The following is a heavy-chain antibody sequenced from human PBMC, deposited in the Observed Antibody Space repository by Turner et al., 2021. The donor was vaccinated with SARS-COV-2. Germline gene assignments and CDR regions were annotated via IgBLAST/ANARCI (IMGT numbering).Heavy chain of an antibody. CDR3: ARHPLNYDFWSGYYYYGMDV. V-gene: IGHV4-59*08. CDR2: IYYSGNT. D-gene: IGHD3-3*01. CDR1: GGSISGYY. Sequence: QVQLQESGPGLVKPSETLSLTCTVSGGSISGYYGSWLRQPPGKALEWIGYIYYSGNTYYNPSLKGRVTISVDTSKNQFSLKLSSVTAADTAVYYCARHPLNYDFWSGYYYYGMDVWGQGTTVTVSS. J-gene: IGHJ6*02.